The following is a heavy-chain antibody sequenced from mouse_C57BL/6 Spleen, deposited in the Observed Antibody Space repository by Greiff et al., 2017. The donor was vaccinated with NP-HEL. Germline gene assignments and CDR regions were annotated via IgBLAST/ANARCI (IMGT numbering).Heavy chain of an antibody. J-gene: IGHJ4*01. CDR1: GYTFTNYW. CDR2: IYPGGGYT. CDR3: ARCDYGYAMDY. Sequence: VKLQESGAELVRPGTSVKMSCKASGYTFTNYWIGWAKQRPGHGLEWIGDIYPGGGYTNYNEKFKGKATLTADKSSSTAYMQFSSLTSEDSAIYYCARCDYGYAMDYWGQGTSVTVSS. D-gene: IGHD2-4*01. V-gene: IGHV1-63*01.